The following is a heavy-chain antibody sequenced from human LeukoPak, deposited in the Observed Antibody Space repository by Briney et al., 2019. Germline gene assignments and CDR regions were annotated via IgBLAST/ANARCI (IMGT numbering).Heavy chain of an antibody. CDR1: GYTFTSYD. Sequence: ASVKVSCKASGYTFTSYDINWVRQATGQGLEWMGWMNPNSGNTGYAQKFQGRVTMTRNTSISTAYMELSSLRSEDTAVYYCARVRRVYYYHGMDVWGQGTTVTVSS. CDR3: ARVRRVYYYHGMDV. J-gene: IGHJ6*02. V-gene: IGHV1-8*01. CDR2: MNPNSGNT.